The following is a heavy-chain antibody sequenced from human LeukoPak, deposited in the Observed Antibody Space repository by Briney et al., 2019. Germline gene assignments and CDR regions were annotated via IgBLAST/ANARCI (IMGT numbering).Heavy chain of an antibody. CDR2: IYYSGSI. CDR3: ARERREQLLPPYTRLVTYFDY. CDR1: GFTFSSYG. Sequence: GTLRLSCAASGFTFSSYGMSWVRQAPGKGLEWIGSIYYSGSIYYNPSLKSRVTISVDTSKNQLSLKLRSVTAADTAVYYCARERREQLLPPYTRLVTYFDYWGQGTLVTVSS. D-gene: IGHD1-26*01. V-gene: IGHV4-39*07. J-gene: IGHJ4*02.